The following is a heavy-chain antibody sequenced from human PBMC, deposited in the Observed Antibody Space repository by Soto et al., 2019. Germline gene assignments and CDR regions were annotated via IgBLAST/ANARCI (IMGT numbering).Heavy chain of an antibody. CDR1: GGTFSSYA. CDR3: ARGGYSGSYSAEYFQH. CDR2: IIPILGTA. Sequence: QVQLVQSGAEVKKPGSSVKVSCKASGGTFSSYAISWVRQAPGQGLEWMGGIIPILGTANYAQKFQGRVTITPDESTSTAYKVLSSLRSEDTAVYYWARGGYSGSYSAEYFQHWGQGTLVTVSS. J-gene: IGHJ1*01. D-gene: IGHD1-26*01. V-gene: IGHV1-69*05.